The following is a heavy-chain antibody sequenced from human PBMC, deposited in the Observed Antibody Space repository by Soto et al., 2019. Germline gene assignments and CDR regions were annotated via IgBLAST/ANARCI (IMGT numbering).Heavy chain of an antibody. V-gene: IGHV1-46*01. CDR1: GYTFTSYY. CDR2: INPSGTTT. CDR3: ARPQIASHYYYGMDV. D-gene: IGHD2-2*01. J-gene: IGHJ6*02. Sequence: QVQLVQSGAEVKKPGASVKVSCKASGYTFTSYYMHWVRQAPGPGLEWMGIINPSGTTTDYAQKCQGRVTMTRDTSTSTYYMELSSLRSEDTAVYYWARPQIASHYYYGMDVWGQGTTVTVSS.